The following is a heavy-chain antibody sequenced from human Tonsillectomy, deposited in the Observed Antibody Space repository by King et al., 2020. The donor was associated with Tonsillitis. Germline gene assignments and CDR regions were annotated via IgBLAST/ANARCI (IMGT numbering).Heavy chain of an antibody. CDR3: VYKEGGPRWGRSTYFDYYHMDV. V-gene: IGHV2-5*02. J-gene: IGHJ6*02. CDR1: GFSFTSSGEG. Sequence: ITLKESGPTLVKPTQTLTLTCTFSGFSFTSSGEGVGWIRQPPGKAPEWLALIYWDDDKRFSPSLKNRLTITKDTSRKQVDLTMTNMDPVDTATYYCVYKEGGPRWGRSTYFDYYHMDVWGQGTTVTVSS. CDR2: IYWDDDK. D-gene: IGHD7-27*01.